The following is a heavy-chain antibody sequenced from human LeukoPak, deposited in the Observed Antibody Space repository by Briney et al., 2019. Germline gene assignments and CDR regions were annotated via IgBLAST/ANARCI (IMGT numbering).Heavy chain of an antibody. CDR3: ARDNTFGSLGP. J-gene: IGHJ5*02. D-gene: IGHD2-15*01. CDR2: ISHSEST. Sequence: SETLSLTCTVSGGSISSGGYYWSWIRQHPGKGLEWIGYISHSESTYYNPSLKSRVTISVDTSKNQFSLKLSSVTAADTAVYYCARDNTFGSLGPWGQGTLVTVSS. CDR1: GGSISSGGYY. V-gene: IGHV4-31*03.